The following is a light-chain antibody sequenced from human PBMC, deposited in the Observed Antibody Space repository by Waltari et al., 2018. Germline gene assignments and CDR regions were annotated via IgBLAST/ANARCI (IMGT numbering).Light chain of an antibody. J-gene: IGKJ2*01. Sequence: DIVMTQSPDSLAVSLGERATVHCRSSQSVLYSSNNNNYLTWYQQKPGQPPKLPIYWASTRESGVPDRFSGSGSGTDFTLTISSLQAEDVAVYYCQQYFSAPYTFGQGTKLEIK. V-gene: IGKV4-1*01. CDR2: WAS. CDR1: QSVLYSSNNNNY. CDR3: QQYFSAPYT.